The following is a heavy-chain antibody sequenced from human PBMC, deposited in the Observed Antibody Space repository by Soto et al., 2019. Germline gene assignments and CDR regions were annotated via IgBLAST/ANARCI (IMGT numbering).Heavy chain of an antibody. CDR3: AHRGRGYSGYDPDAFDI. V-gene: IGHV2-5*02. CDR1: GFSLSTSGVG. D-gene: IGHD5-12*01. Sequence: QITLKESGPTLVKPTQTLTLTCTFSGFSLSTSGVGVGWIRQPPGKALEWLALIYWDDDKRYSPSLKSRLTITKDTSKIQVVLTMTNMDPVDTATYYCAHRGRGYSGYDPDAFDIWGQGTMVTVSS. J-gene: IGHJ3*02. CDR2: IYWDDDK.